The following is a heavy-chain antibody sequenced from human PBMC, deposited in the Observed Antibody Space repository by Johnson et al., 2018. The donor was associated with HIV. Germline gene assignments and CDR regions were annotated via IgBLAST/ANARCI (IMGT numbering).Heavy chain of an antibody. V-gene: IGHV3-7*01. J-gene: IGHJ3*02. CDR1: GFTFRSYW. CDR2: IKQDGSEK. Sequence: VQLVESGGGLVQPGGSLRLSCAVSGFTFRSYWMTWVRQAPGKGLEWVTNIKQDGSEKYYVDSVKGRFTISRDNAKNSLYLQMNSLRAEDTAVYYCAREIIFRGAFDIWGQWTMVTVSS. D-gene: IGHD3-10*01. CDR3: AREIIFRGAFDI.